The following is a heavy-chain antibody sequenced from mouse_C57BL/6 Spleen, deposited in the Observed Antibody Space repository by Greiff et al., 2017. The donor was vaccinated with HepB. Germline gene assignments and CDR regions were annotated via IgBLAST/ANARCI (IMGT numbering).Heavy chain of an antibody. CDR3: ARRELTGPVDY. D-gene: IGHD4-1*01. CDR1: GFNIKDYY. Sequence: EVQLQQSGAELVKPGASVKLSCTASGFNIKDYYMHWVKQRTEQGLEWIGRIDPEDGETKYAQKFQGKATITADTASNTAYLPLSSLTSEDTAVYYCARRELTGPVDYWGQGTTLTVSS. J-gene: IGHJ2*01. CDR2: IDPEDGET. V-gene: IGHV14-2*01.